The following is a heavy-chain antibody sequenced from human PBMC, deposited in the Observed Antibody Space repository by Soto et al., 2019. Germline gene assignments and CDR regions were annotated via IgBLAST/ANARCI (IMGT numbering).Heavy chain of an antibody. CDR3: GRGRQWPGDYYYGMEV. CDR1: GYTFTAYY. J-gene: IGHJ6*02. V-gene: IGHV1-2*02. Sequence: ASVKVSCKASGYTFTAYYMHWVRQAPGQGLEWMGWINPHSGDTNHAQKFQGRVSMTRDTSISTAYMDLSRLRSDDTAVYYCGRGRQWPGDYYYGMEVWGQGTTVTVSS. CDR2: INPHSGDT. D-gene: IGHD6-19*01.